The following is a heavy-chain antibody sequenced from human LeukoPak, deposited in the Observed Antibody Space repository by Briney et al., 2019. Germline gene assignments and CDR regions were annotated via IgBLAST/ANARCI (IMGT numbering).Heavy chain of an antibody. V-gene: IGHV3-23*01. D-gene: IGHD5-24*01. Sequence: GGSLRLSCAASGFTFSSYAMSWVRQAPGKGLEWVSAISGSGGSTYYADSVKGRFTISRDNSKNTPYLQMNSLRAEDTAVYYCAKDRHRDGYNLPGAFDYWGQGTLVTVSS. CDR3: AKDRHRDGYNLPGAFDY. J-gene: IGHJ4*02. CDR2: ISGSGGST. CDR1: GFTFSSYA.